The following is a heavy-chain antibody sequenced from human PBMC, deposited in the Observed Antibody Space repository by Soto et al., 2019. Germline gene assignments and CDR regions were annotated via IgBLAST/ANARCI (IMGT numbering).Heavy chain of an antibody. CDR1: GDSINPYY. D-gene: IGHD3-22*01. Sequence: QVQLQESGPGLVKPSETLSLTCTVSGDSINPYYWSWIRQPPGKGLEWIAYIYHTGSTSYNPSLKSRVTISVDTSKNQFSLTLNSVTAADTAIYYCVRHAGSQTPGYFYGWFGPWGQGTLVTVSS. J-gene: IGHJ5*02. CDR3: VRHAGSQTPGYFYGWFGP. V-gene: IGHV4-59*08. CDR2: IYHTGST.